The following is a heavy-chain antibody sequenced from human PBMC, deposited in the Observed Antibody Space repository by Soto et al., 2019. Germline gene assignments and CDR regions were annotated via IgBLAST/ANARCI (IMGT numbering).Heavy chain of an antibody. J-gene: IGHJ6*03. CDR1: GGSISSSSYY. CDR2: IYYSGST. Sequence: QLQLQESGPGLVKPSETLSLTCTVSGGSISSSSYYWGWIRHPPGKGLEWIGSIYYSGSTYYNPSLKSRVTISVDTSKNQFSLKLSSVTAADTAVYYCARAKYSSSWEDYYYYYYMDVWGKGTTVTVSS. CDR3: ARAKYSSSWEDYYYYYYMDV. V-gene: IGHV4-39*01. D-gene: IGHD6-13*01.